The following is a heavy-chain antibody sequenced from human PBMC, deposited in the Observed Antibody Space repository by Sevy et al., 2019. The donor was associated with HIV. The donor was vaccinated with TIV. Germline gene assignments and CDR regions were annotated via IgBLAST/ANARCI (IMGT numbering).Heavy chain of an antibody. J-gene: IGHJ3*02. CDR2: IYYRGST. Sequence: SETLSLTCTVSGGSISSGDYYWSWIRQPPGKGLEWIGYIYYRGSTYYNPSLKSRVTISVDTSKNQFSLKLSSVTAADTAVYYCARGDDYSNYDFALGIVDIWGQGTVVTVSS. CDR1: GGSISSGDYY. D-gene: IGHD4-4*01. CDR3: ARGDDYSNYDFALGIVDI. V-gene: IGHV4-30-4*01.